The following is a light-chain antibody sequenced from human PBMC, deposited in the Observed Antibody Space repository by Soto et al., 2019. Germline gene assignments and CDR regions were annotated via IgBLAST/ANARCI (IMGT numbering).Light chain of an antibody. J-gene: IGKJ2*03. V-gene: IGKV3-15*01. Sequence: EIVMTQSPATLSVSPGERATLSCRASQSVTNDLAWYQQKPGKAPRVLVYGASTTATGVPARFSGSGSGTEFTLTISSLQSEDFAVYYCKQYNNWYSFGQGTKLEIK. CDR3: KQYNNWYS. CDR2: GAS. CDR1: QSVTND.